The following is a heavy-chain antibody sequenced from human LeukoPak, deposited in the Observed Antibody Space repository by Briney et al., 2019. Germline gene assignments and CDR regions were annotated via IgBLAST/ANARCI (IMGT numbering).Heavy chain of an antibody. Sequence: GSLRLSCAASGFTFSSYAMSWIRQPPGKGLEWIGEINHSGSTNYNPSLKSRVTISVDTSKNQFSLKLSSVTAADTAVYYCARGLKWVAAGIHNWFDPWGQGTLVTVSS. CDR3: ARGLKWVAAGIHNWFDP. V-gene: IGHV4-34*01. D-gene: IGHD6-13*01. CDR2: INHSGST. CDR1: GFTFSSYA. J-gene: IGHJ5*02.